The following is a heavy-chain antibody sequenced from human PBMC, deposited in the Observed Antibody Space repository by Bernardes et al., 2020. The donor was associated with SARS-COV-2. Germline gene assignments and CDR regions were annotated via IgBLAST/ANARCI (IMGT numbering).Heavy chain of an antibody. Sequence: GGSLFLSCVASGFSFGNSRMNWVRQAPGPGLAWVSFVSAGSNNIYYADSVKGRFTISRDNAKNSLYLQMNSLRAEDTAVYYCARERGSLRQQTYGMDVWGQGTTVTVSS. J-gene: IGHJ6*02. CDR2: VSAGSNNI. V-gene: IGHV3-48*01. CDR1: GFSFGNSR. D-gene: IGHD6-13*01. CDR3: ARERGSLRQQTYGMDV.